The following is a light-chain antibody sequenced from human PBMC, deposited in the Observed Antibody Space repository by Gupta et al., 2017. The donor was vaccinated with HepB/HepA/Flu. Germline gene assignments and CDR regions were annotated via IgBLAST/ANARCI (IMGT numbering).Light chain of an antibody. CDR1: SSNIGNNY. J-gene: IGLJ3*02. CDR3: DTRASGISTWV. Sequence: QSVLTQPPSVSAAPGQKVSISCSGSSSNIGNNYVSWYQQLPGTAPKLLIYDINKRTSGIPDRFSGSKSGTSATPALTLPQAGEEAVDYCDTRASGISTWVFGGGTKLTVL. V-gene: IGLV1-51*01. CDR2: DIN.